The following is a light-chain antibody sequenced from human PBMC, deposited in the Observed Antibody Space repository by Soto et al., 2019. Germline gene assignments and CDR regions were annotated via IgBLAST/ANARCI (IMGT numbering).Light chain of an antibody. J-gene: IGKJ4*01. V-gene: IGKV1-12*01. CDR3: QQADSFPLT. CDR2: AAP. CDR1: QHISSW. Sequence: DIQMTQSPSSVSASAGDRVTITCRASQHISSWLAWYQQKPGRAPKLLIYAAPTLQSGVPSRFSGSGSGTDFSLTITSLQPEDSATYYCQQADSFPLTFGGGTKVDIK.